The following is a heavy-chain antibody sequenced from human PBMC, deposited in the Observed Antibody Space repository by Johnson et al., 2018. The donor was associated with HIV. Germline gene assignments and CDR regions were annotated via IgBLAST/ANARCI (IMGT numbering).Heavy chain of an antibody. D-gene: IGHD3-22*01. Sequence: MLLVESGGSVVRPGGSLRLSCAASGFTFSSSWMHWVCQAPEKGLEWVADITCDGSEKYYVDSVKGRLTISRDNAKNSLYLQVNSLRAEDTAVYYCAKDFGIVVVKSAFDIWGQGTMVTVSS. CDR3: AKDFGIVVVKSAFDI. CDR1: GFTFSSSW. CDR2: ITCDGSEK. V-gene: IGHV3-52*01. J-gene: IGHJ3*02.